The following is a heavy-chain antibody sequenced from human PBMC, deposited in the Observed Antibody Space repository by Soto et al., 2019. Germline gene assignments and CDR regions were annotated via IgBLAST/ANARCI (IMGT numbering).Heavy chain of an antibody. V-gene: IGHV3-33*01. CDR3: AREKIAVAGPEYYYYYGMDV. D-gene: IGHD6-19*01. CDR1: GFTFSSYG. J-gene: IGHJ6*02. CDR2: IWYDGSNK. Sequence: QVQLVESGGGVVQPGRSLRLSCAASGFTFSSYGMHWVRQASGKGLEWVAVIWYDGSNKYYADSVKGRFTISRDNSKNTLYLQMNSLRAEDTAVYYCAREKIAVAGPEYYYYYGMDVWGQGTTVTVSS.